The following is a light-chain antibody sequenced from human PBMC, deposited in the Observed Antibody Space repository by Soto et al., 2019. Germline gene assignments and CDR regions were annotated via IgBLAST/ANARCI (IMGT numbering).Light chain of an antibody. Sequence: DNPLTQSPSSLSASVGDRVTITCRASQVISSYLAWYQQKPGRAPKLLIYAASTLQSGVPSRFSGSGSGTEFTLTITSLQPEDFATYYCQQLNSFPITFGQGTRLEI. CDR1: QVISSY. J-gene: IGKJ5*01. CDR3: QQLNSFPIT. V-gene: IGKV1-9*01. CDR2: AAS.